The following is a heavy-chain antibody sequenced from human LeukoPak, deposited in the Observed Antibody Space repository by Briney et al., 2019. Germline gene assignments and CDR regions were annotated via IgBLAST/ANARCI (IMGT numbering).Heavy chain of an antibody. Sequence: SETLSLTCTVSGGSISSYYWSWIRQPAGKGLEWIGYIYHSGSTYYNPSLKSRVAISVDRSKNQFSLKLSSVTAADTAVYYCARAVVVPAAGGNFDPWGQGTLVTVSS. CDR3: ARAVVVPAAGGNFDP. V-gene: IGHV4-59*06. CDR1: GGSISSYY. J-gene: IGHJ5*02. D-gene: IGHD2-2*01. CDR2: IYHSGST.